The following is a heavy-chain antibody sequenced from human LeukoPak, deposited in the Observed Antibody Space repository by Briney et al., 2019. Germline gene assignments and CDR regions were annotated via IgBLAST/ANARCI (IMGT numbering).Heavy chain of an antibody. V-gene: IGHV3-30*18. CDR3: AKTEGLRFLEWSFDY. Sequence: GGSLRLSCAASGFTFSSYGMHWVRQAPGKGLEWVAVISYDGSNKYYADSVKGRFTISRDNSKNTLYLQMNSLRAEDTAVYYCAKTEGLRFLEWSFDYWGQGTLVTVSS. CDR2: ISYDGSNK. J-gene: IGHJ4*02. CDR1: GFTFSSYG. D-gene: IGHD3-3*01.